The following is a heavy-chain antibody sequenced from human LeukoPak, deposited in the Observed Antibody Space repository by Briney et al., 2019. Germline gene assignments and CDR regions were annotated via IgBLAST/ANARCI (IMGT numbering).Heavy chain of an antibody. Sequence: PGGSLRLSCAASGFTFSSYAMIWVRQAPGKVLEWVSAIGGSGGSTYYADSVKGRFTISRDNSKNTLYLQMNSLRAEDTAVYYCAKRIQSAMATGYWGQGTLVTVSS. CDR3: AKRIQSAMATGY. J-gene: IGHJ4*02. CDR1: GFTFSSYA. CDR2: IGGSGGST. D-gene: IGHD5-18*01. V-gene: IGHV3-23*01.